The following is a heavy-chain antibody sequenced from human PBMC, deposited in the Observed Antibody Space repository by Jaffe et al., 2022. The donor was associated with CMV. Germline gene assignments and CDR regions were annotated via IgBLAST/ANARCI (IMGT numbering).Heavy chain of an antibody. J-gene: IGHJ6*02. CDR1: GFSLSTSGMC. Sequence: QVTLRESGPALVKPTQTLTLTCTFSGFSLSTSGMCVSWIRQPPGKALEWLALIDWDDDKYYSTSLKTRLTISKDTSKNQVVLTMTNMDPVDTATYYCARGYGDPYYYYGMDVWGQGTTVTVSS. D-gene: IGHD4-17*01. CDR3: ARGYGDPYYYYGMDV. V-gene: IGHV2-70*01. CDR2: IDWDDDK.